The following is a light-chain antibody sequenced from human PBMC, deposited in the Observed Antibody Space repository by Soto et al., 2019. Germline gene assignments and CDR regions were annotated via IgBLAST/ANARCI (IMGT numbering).Light chain of an antibody. CDR2: WAS. CDR1: QSVLYSSNNKNY. V-gene: IGKV4-1*01. Sequence: DIVMTQSPDSLAVSLGERATINCKSSQSVLYSSNNKNYLAWYHQKPGQPPKLLIYWASTRESGVPDRFSGSGSGTDFTLTISSLQAEDVAVYYCQQYNNWLITFGQGTRLEIK. J-gene: IGKJ5*01. CDR3: QQYNNWLIT.